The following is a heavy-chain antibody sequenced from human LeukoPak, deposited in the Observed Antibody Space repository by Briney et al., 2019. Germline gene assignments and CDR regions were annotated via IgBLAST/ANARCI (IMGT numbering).Heavy chain of an antibody. V-gene: IGHV1-69*04. D-gene: IGHD3-22*01. J-gene: IGHJ4*02. CDR1: GVTFSSYA. CDR2: ITPILGTA. CDR3: AKPTWDDSSGYYFLFGY. Sequence: ASVKVSCKASGVTFSSYAISWVRHAPGQGLEWMGRITPILGTANYAQKFQGRVTFTSDKPTTTAHMKLSSLRSEDTAVYYCAKPTWDDSSGYYFLFGYWGQGTLVTVSS.